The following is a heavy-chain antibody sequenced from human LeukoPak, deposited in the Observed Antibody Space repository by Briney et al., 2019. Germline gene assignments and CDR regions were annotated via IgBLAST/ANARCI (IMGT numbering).Heavy chain of an antibody. CDR2: VSGSGGSR. CDR1: GFTFSNYA. D-gene: IGHD2-2*01. J-gene: IGHJ4*02. Sequence: GGSLRLSYAASGFTFSNYAMNWVRQAPGKGLEWVSGVSGSGGSRYYADSVKGRFTISRDNSKNTLYLQMDSLRAEDTAVYYCAKDRRYCSSTSCYGDFDYWGQGTLATVSS. CDR3: AKDRRYCSSTSCYGDFDY. V-gene: IGHV3-23*01.